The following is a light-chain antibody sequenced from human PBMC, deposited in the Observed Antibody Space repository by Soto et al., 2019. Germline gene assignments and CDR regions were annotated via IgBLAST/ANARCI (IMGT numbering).Light chain of an antibody. CDR3: QSYDSNLSVV. V-gene: IGLV1-40*01. CDR2: GNS. CDR1: SSNIGTGYD. J-gene: IGLJ2*01. Sequence: QSVLTQPPSVSGAPGQRVTISCTGSSSNIGTGYDVHWYQQLPGTAPKLLIYGNSNRPSGVPDRFSGSKSGTSASLAITGLQAEDDADYYCQSYDSNLSVVFGGGTKVTVL.